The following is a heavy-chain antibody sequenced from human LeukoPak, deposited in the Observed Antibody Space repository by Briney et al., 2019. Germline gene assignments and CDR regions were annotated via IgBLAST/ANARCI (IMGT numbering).Heavy chain of an antibody. D-gene: IGHD6-6*01. CDR2: INTNTGNP. Sequence: GASVKVSCKASGYTFTSYAMNWVRQAPGQGLEWMGWINTNTGNPTYAQGFTGRFVFSLDTSVSMAYLQISSLKAEDTAVYYCADSSSSDWFDPWGQGTLVTVSS. CDR3: ADSSSSDWFDP. V-gene: IGHV7-4-1*04. J-gene: IGHJ5*02. CDR1: GYTFTSYA.